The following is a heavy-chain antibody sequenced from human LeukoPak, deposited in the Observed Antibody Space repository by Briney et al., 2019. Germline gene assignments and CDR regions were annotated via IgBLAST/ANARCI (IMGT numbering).Heavy chain of an antibody. D-gene: IGHD1-1*01. CDR1: GGSISSSSYY. V-gene: IGHV4-39*07. J-gene: IGHJ3*02. CDR3: ARRHPLGTSFDI. CDR2: IYYSGST. Sequence: SETLSLTCTVSGGSISSSSYYWGWIRQPPGKGLEWIGSIYYSGSTYYNPSLKSRVTISVDTSKNQFSLKLSSVTAADTAVYYCARRHPLGTSFDIWGQGTMVTVSS.